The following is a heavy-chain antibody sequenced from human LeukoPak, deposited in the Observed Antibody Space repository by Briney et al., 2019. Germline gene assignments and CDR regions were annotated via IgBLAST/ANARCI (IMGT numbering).Heavy chain of an antibody. J-gene: IGHJ6*02. CDR1: GFTFSSYG. Sequence: PAGSLRLSCAASGFTFSSYGMHWVRQAPAKGLQWLAGIWYDRSNKCYADSVKGRFTISRDNSKNTLYLQMNSLRAEDTAVYYCAGDDGEYYYGMDVWGQGTTVTVSS. CDR3: AGDDGEYYYGMDV. V-gene: IGHV3-33*01. CDR2: IWYDRSNK. D-gene: IGHD4-17*01.